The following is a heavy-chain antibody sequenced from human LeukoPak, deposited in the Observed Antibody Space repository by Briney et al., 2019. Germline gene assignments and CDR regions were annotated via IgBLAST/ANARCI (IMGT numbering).Heavy chain of an antibody. J-gene: IGHJ4*02. CDR3: ARIESPYYYDSSGYFDPRLRVYYFDY. V-gene: IGHV4-34*01. Sequence: PSETLSLTCAVYGGSFSGYYWSWIRQPPGKGLEWIGEINHSGSTNYNPSLKSRVTISVDTSKNQFSLKLSSVTAADTAVYYRARIESPYYYDSSGYFDPRLRVYYFDYWGQGTLVTVSS. D-gene: IGHD3-22*01. CDR1: GGSFSGYY. CDR2: INHSGST.